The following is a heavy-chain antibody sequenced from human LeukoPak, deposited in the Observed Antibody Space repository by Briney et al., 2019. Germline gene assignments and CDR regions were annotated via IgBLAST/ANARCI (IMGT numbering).Heavy chain of an antibody. Sequence: SETLSLTCTVSGGSISSSSYYWGWIRQPPGKGLEWIGSIYYSGSTYYNPSLKSRVTISVDTSKNQFSLKLSSVTAADTAVYYCARGVPATERGVDYWGQGTLVTVSS. V-gene: IGHV4-39*01. D-gene: IGHD2-2*01. J-gene: IGHJ4*02. CDR1: GGSISSSSYY. CDR2: IYYSGST. CDR3: ARGVPATERGVDY.